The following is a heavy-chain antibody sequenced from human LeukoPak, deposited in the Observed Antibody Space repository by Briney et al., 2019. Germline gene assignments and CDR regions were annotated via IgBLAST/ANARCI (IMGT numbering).Heavy chain of an antibody. V-gene: IGHV3-53*01. D-gene: IGHD1-26*01. CDR2: SYSTGNT. J-gene: IGHJ6*02. CDR3: VRGEKDYYYGFDV. Sequence: PGGSLRLSCVASGFTFNWNTMNWVRQAPGKGLEWVSASYSTGNTYYADSVKGRFTMFRDNSENTVYLEMSSLRAEDSAMYYCVRGEKDYYYGFDVWGQGTTVTVSS. CDR1: GFTFNWNT.